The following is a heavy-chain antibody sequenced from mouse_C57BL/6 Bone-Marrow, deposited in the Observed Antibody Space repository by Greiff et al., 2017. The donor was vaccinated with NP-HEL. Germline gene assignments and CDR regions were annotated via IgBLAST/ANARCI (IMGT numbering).Heavy chain of an antibody. CDR2: IYPGSGST. V-gene: IGHV1-55*01. Sequence: QVQLQQPGAELVKPGASVKMSCKASGYTFTSYWITWVKPRPGQGLAWIGDIYPGSGSTNYNEKFKSKATLTVDTSSSTAYMQLSSLTSEDSAVYYCARSRYYSNSYYAMDYWGQGTSVTVSS. J-gene: IGHJ4*01. D-gene: IGHD2-5*01. CDR3: ARSRYYSNSYYAMDY. CDR1: GYTFTSYW.